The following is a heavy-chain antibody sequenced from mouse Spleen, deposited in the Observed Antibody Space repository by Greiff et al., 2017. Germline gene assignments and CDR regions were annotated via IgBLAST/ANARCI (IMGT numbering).Heavy chain of an antibody. Sequence: EVKLVESGGGLVKPGGSLKLSCAASGFTFSDYGMHWVRQAPEKGLEWVAYISSGSSTIYYADTVKGRFTISRDNAKNTLFLQMTSLRSEDTAMYYCARLSNWDGAYWGQGTLVTVSA. CDR2: ISSGSSTI. V-gene: IGHV5-17*01. D-gene: IGHD4-1*02. J-gene: IGHJ3*01. CDR1: GFTFSDYG. CDR3: ARLSNWDGAY.